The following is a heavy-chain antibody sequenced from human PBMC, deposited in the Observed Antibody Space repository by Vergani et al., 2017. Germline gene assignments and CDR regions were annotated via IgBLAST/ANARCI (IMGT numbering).Heavy chain of an antibody. CDR2: VDPEDGET. CDR1: GYTFTDHY. Sequence: EVQLVQSGAEVKKPGATMKISCKVSGYTFTDHYMHWVKQVPGKGLEWMGLVDPEDGETIYAEKFKGRVTIAAFTSTDTAHLELSRLRSEDTAVYYCATPQTVTTGGMEVWGQGTTVIVSS. J-gene: IGHJ6*02. CDR3: ATPQTVTTGGMEV. V-gene: IGHV1-69-2*01. D-gene: IGHD4-17*01.